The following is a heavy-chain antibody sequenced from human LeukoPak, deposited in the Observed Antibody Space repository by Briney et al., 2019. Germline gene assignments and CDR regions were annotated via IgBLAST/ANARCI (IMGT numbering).Heavy chain of an antibody. D-gene: IGHD3-22*01. CDR1: GGSFSGYY. CDR2: INHSGST. J-gene: IGHJ4*02. Sequence: SETLSLTCAVYGGSFSGYYWSWIRQPPGKGLEWIGEINHSGSTNYNPSLKSRVTISVDTSKNQFSLKLSSVTAADTAVYYCASRLSDSGYPAYYFDYWGQGTLVTVSS. CDR3: ASRLSDSGYPAYYFDY. V-gene: IGHV4-34*01.